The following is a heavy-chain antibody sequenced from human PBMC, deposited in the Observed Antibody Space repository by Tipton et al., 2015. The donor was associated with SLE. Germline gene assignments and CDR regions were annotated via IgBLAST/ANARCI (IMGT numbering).Heavy chain of an antibody. V-gene: IGHV4-34*01. D-gene: IGHD2-2*01. J-gene: IGHJ3*02. CDR1: GGSFSGYY. CDR2: INHSGST. Sequence: TLSLTCAVYGGSFSGYYWSWIRQPPGKGLEWIGEINHSGSTNYNPSLKSQVTISVDTSKNQFSLKLSSVTAADTAVYYCARGVQLSPRAFDIWGQGTMVTVAS. CDR3: ARGVQLSPRAFDI.